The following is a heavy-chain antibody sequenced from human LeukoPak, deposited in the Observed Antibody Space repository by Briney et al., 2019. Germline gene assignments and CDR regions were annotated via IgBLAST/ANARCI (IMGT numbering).Heavy chain of an antibody. J-gene: IGHJ4*02. Sequence: PGGSLRLSCAASGFTFSSYAMSWVRQAPGKGLEWVSAISGSGGSTYYADSVKGRFTISRDNSKNTLYLQVNSLRAEDTAVYYCAKVFRVGGYESYYFDYWGQGTLVTVSS. V-gene: IGHV3-23*01. CDR2: ISGSGGST. CDR3: AKVFRVGGYESYYFDY. CDR1: GFTFSSYA. D-gene: IGHD5-12*01.